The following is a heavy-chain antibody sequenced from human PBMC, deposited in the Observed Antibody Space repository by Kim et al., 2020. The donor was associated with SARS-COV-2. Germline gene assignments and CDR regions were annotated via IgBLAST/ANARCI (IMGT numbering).Heavy chain of an antibody. CDR2: ISGSGGST. V-gene: IGHV3-23*01. CDR1: GFTFSSYA. Sequence: GGSLRLSCAASGFTFSSYAMSWVRQAPGKGLEWVSAISGSGGSTYYADSVKGRFTISRDNSKNTLYLQMNSLRAEDTAVYYCAKEGRAGQWLVYDYYYGMDVWGQGTTVTVSS. D-gene: IGHD6-19*01. J-gene: IGHJ6*02. CDR3: AKEGRAGQWLVYDYYYGMDV.